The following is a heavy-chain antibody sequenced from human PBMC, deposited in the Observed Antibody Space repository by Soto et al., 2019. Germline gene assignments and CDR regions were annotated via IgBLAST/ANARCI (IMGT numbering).Heavy chain of an antibody. CDR3: AGDKGLRDGMDG. CDR2: IYYRGST. J-gene: IGHJ6*02. CDR1: GGSITSGDYY. V-gene: IGHV4-30-4*01. Sequence: SETLSLTCTVSGGSITSGDYYWSWIRQAPGKGLEWIGYIYYRGSTHYNLSLKSRVTVSVDTSQNQFSLKLSSVTAADTAIYHCAGDKGLRDGMDGWGQGTTVTVSS.